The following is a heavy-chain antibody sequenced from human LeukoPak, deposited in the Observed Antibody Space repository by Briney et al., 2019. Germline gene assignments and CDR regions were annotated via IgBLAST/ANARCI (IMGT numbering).Heavy chain of an antibody. CDR2: IWYDGSNK. Sequence: GGSLRLSCAASGFTFSSYGMHWVRQAPGKGLEWVAVIWYDGSNKYYADSVKGRFTISRDNSKNTLYLQMNSLRAEDTAVYYCARSIGGTTVTPDYWGQGTLVTVSS. CDR1: GFTFSSYG. CDR3: ARSIGGTTVTPDY. D-gene: IGHD4-11*01. V-gene: IGHV3-33*01. J-gene: IGHJ4*02.